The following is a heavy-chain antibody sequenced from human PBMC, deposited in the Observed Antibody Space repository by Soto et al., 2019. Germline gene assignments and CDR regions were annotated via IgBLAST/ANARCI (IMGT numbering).Heavy chain of an antibody. D-gene: IGHD2-2*01. J-gene: IGHJ6*03. CDR2: ITGSTGTT. CDR3: AKGTSSSPNYMDG. V-gene: IGHV3-23*01. Sequence: EVQVLESGGGSVQPGGSLRLSCAASGFTFSNFAMSWVRHAPGKGLEWVSEITGSTGTTYYADSVRGRFIISRDNSQNTLHLQMNSLRHQHTAAYYCAKGTSSSPNYMDGLGKGTTVTASS. CDR1: GFTFSNFA.